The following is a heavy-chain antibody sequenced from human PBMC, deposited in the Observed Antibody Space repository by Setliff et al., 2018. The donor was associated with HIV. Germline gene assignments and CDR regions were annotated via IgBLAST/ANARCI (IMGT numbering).Heavy chain of an antibody. CDR2: ISAYNGNT. CDR3: ARVGDGYNSFDY. V-gene: IGHV1-18*01. J-gene: IGHJ4*02. Sequence: ASVKVSCKASGYTFTSFGISWVRQAPGQGLEWMGRISAYNGNTDHAQKFQGRVIMTRDTSTSTVYMELNSLRSEDTAVYYCARVGDGYNSFDYWGQGTLVTVSS. D-gene: IGHD5-12*01. CDR1: GYTFTSFG.